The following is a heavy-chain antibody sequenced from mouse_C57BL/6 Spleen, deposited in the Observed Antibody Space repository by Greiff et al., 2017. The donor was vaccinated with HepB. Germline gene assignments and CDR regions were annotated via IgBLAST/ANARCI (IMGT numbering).Heavy chain of an antibody. CDR2: ISSGSSTI. J-gene: IGHJ3*01. CDR1: GFTFSDYG. D-gene: IGHD2-5*01. CDR3: AGTGSNPFAY. Sequence: ELKVVESGGGLVKPGGSLKLSCAASGFTFSDYGMHWVRQAPEKGLEWVAYISSGSSTIYYADTVKGRFTISRDNAKNTLFLQMTSLRSEDTAMYYCAGTGSNPFAYWGQGTLVTVSA. V-gene: IGHV5-17*01.